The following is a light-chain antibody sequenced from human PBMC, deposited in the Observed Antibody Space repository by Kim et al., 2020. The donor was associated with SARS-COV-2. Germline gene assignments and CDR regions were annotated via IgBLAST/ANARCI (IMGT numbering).Light chain of an antibody. Sequence: APVGDRVTITCRASQGISNYLAWYQQKPGKAPSLLIYAASTLPSGVPSRFSGSGSGTDFTLTISSLQPEDVATYYCQNCDSSPLTFGRGTKVDIK. CDR2: AAS. CDR1: QGISNY. J-gene: IGKJ4*02. V-gene: IGKV1-27*01. CDR3: QNCDSSPLT.